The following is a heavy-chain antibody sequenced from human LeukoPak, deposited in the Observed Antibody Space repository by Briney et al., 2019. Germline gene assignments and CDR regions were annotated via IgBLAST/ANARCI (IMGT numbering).Heavy chain of an antibody. V-gene: IGHV3-23*01. J-gene: IGHJ1*01. CDR3: AKGDLYSSSWEYFHH. D-gene: IGHD6-13*01. CDR2: ISGSGVGT. Sequence: GGSLRLSCAASGFTFSSYAMSWVRQAPGKGLEWVSSISGSGVGTYYADSVKGRFTIPRDNSKNTLYLQMNSLRAEDTALYYCAKGDLYSSSWEYFHHWGQGTLVTASS. CDR1: GFTFSSYA.